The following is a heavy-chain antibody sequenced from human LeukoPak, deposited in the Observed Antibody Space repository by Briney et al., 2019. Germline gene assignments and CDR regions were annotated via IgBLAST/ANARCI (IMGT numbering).Heavy chain of an antibody. Sequence: GASVKVSCKASGYTFTSYYMHWVRQAPGQGLEWMGWINPNSGGTNYAQKFQGRVTMTRDTSISTAYMELSRLRSDDTAVYYCAALTTVVTPPFDYWGQGTLVTVSS. CDR3: AALTTVVTPPFDY. D-gene: IGHD4-23*01. CDR2: INPNSGGT. J-gene: IGHJ4*02. V-gene: IGHV1-2*02. CDR1: GYTFTSYY.